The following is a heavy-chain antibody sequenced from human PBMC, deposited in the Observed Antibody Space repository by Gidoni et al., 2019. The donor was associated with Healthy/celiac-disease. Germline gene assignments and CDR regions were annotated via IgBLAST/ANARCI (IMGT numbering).Heavy chain of an antibody. CDR1: GYTFTSYY. CDR2: INPSGGST. Sequence: QVQLVQSGAEVTKPGASVKVSCKASGYTFTSYYMHWVRQAPGQGLEWMGIINPSGGSTSYAQKFQGRVTMTRDTSTSTVYMELSSLRSEDTAVYYCARGGYSSSSGSATFDYWGQGTLVTVSS. D-gene: IGHD6-6*01. CDR3: ARGGYSSSSGSATFDY. V-gene: IGHV1-46*03. J-gene: IGHJ4*02.